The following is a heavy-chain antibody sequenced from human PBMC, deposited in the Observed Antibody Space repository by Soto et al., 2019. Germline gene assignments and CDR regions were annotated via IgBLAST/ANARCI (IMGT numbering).Heavy chain of an antibody. CDR3: ARANYDFLTGYYPDYFDY. CDR2: IYYSGST. Sequence: QVQLQESGPGLVKPSETLSLTCTVSGGSISTYYWSWIRQPPGKGLEWIGYIYYSGSTNYNPSLKSRVTISVDTSKNQFSLKLSSVTAADTAVYYCARANYDFLTGYYPDYFDYWGQGTLVTVSS. CDR1: GGSISTYY. V-gene: IGHV4-59*01. D-gene: IGHD3-9*01. J-gene: IGHJ4*02.